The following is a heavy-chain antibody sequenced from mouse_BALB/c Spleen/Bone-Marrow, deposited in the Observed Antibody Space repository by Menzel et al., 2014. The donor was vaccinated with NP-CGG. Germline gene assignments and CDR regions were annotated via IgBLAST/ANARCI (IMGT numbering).Heavy chain of an antibody. CDR1: GFTFSSYG. J-gene: IGHJ4*01. Sequence: EVKLVESGGGLVKPGGSLKLSCAASGFTFSSYGMSWVRQTPEKRLEWVATISGGGSYTYYPDSVKGRFTISRDNAKNNLYQQMSSLRSEDTALYYCARGHYRYDAYAMDYWGQGTSVTVSS. CDR2: ISGGGSYT. CDR3: ARGHYRYDAYAMDY. D-gene: IGHD2-14*01. V-gene: IGHV5-9-2*01.